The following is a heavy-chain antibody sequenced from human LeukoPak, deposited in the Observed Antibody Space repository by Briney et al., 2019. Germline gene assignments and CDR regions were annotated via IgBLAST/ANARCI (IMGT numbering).Heavy chain of an antibody. D-gene: IGHD3-10*01. CDR2: IYNSGST. V-gene: IGHV3-66*01. CDR3: AKMIWGHSGAFDI. J-gene: IGHJ3*02. CDR1: GFTVGYNY. Sequence: PGGSLRLSCAASGFTVGYNYMTWVRQAPGKGLEWVAAIYNSGSTYYADSVKGRFTISRDNSKNTMYLQMNSLKGEDTAVYYCAKMIWGHSGAFDIWGQGTMVTVSS.